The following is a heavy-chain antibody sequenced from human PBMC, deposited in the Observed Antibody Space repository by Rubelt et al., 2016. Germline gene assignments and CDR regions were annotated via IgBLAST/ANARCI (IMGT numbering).Heavy chain of an antibody. CDR2: ISGSGGST. CDR3: AKDRGYCSGGSCYSNWFDP. D-gene: IGHD2-15*01. J-gene: IGHJ5*02. CDR1: GFTFSSYA. V-gene: IGHV3-23*04. Sequence: EVQLVESGGGLVQPGGSLRLSCAASGFTFSSYAMSWVRQAPGKGLEWVSAISGSGGSTYYADSVKGRFTISRDNSKNTLYLQMNSLRAEETAVYYCAKDRGYCSGGSCYSNWFDPWGQGTLVTVSS.